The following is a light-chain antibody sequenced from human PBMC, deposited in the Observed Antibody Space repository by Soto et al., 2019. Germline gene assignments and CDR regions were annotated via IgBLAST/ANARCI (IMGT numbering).Light chain of an antibody. J-gene: IGKJ4*01. Sequence: DIVMTQSPDSLAVSLGARATINCKSSQSVLYSSNNKNYLAWYQQKAGQPPKLLIYWASTRESGVPDRFSGSGSVTDFTLPISILQAEDVAVYYCQHYYSSPLTFGGGTTVEIK. CDR3: QHYYSSPLT. V-gene: IGKV4-1*01. CDR1: QSVLYSSNNKNY. CDR2: WAS.